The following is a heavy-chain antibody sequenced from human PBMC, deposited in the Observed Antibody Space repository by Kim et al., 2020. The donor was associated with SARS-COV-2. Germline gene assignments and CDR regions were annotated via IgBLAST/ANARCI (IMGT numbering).Heavy chain of an antibody. J-gene: IGHJ2*01. V-gene: IGHV4-59*03. D-gene: IGHD2-8*01. CDR2: VFHRGSG. CDR3: SCTNRATRLWCWDP. Sequence: SETLSLTCTVSGGSISSHYWSWIRQPPGKGLEWIGYVFHRGSGRNNHSPTIRGSISIDTAKNQYYLTLNPVTAAATAAYYCSCTNRATRLWCWDPWCRGT. CDR1: GGSISSHY.